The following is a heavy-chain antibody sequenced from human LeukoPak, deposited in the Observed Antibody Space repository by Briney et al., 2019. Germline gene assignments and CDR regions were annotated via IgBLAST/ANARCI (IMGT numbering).Heavy chain of an antibody. CDR2: IYYSGST. V-gene: IGHV4-59*08. J-gene: IGHJ4*02. Sequence: SETLSLTCTVSGGSISSYYWSWIRQPPGKGLEWIGYIYYSGSTNHNPSLKSRVTISVDTSKNQFSLKLSSVTAADTAVYYCARHVDSSSPIDYWGQGTLVTVSS. CDR1: GGSISSYY. CDR3: ARHVDSSSPIDY. D-gene: IGHD6-13*01.